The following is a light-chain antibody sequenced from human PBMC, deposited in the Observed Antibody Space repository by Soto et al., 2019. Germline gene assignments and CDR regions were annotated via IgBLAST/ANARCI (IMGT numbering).Light chain of an antibody. CDR1: QSISTY. Sequence: DIQMTQSPSSLSASVGDRVTITCRASQSISTYVNWYQQKSGKAPKLLIYGASNLQSGVPSRFSGSGSGTDFTLTISSLQPEDFATYYCQQSYGTPLYTFGQGTKLDIK. V-gene: IGKV1-39*01. J-gene: IGKJ2*01. CDR2: GAS. CDR3: QQSYGTPLYT.